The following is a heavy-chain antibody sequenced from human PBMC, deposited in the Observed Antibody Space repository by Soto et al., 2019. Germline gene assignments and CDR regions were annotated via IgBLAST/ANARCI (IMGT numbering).Heavy chain of an antibody. D-gene: IGHD6-25*01. V-gene: IGHV1-18*04. CDR2: ISAFNGDT. CDR3: TREAGWQRMVPYD. CDR1: GYTFTSYG. J-gene: IGHJ4*02. Sequence: QVQLVQSGSEVKKPGASVNVSCKAFGYTFTSYGFSCVRQVPGQGLEWLGWISAFNGDTQYAQTMKGRLTVTTDTSTTTVHMQLSSLTPADTAVYYCTREAGWQRMVPYDWGQGTLVSVS.